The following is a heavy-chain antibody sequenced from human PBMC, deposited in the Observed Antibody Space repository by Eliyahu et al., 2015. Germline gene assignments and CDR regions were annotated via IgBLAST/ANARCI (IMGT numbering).Heavy chain of an antibody. V-gene: IGHV1-18*01. J-gene: IGHJ6*02. CDR1: GYTFTSYG. CDR2: ISAYNGNT. D-gene: IGHD2-2*01. Sequence: QVQLVQSGAEVKKPGASVKVSCKASGYTFTSYGISWVRQAPGQGLEWMGWISAYNGNTNYAQKLQGRVTMTTDTSTSTAYMELRSLRSDDTAVYYCARDCSSTSCYFYYYYYGMDVWGQGTTVTVSS. CDR3: ARDCSSTSCYFYYYYYGMDV.